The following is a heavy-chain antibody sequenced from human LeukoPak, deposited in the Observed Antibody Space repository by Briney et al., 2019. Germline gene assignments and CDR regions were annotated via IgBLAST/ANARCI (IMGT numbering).Heavy chain of an antibody. CDR1: GGSFSGYY. D-gene: IGHD5-18*01. J-gene: IGHJ4*02. Sequence: NPSETLSLTCAVYGGSFSGYYWSWIRQPPGKGLEWIGEINHSGSTNYNPSLKSRVTISVDTSKNQFSLKLSSVTAADTAVYYCARGGRGYGYGYDYWGQGTLVTVSS. CDR2: INHSGST. V-gene: IGHV4-34*01. CDR3: ARGGRGYGYGYDY.